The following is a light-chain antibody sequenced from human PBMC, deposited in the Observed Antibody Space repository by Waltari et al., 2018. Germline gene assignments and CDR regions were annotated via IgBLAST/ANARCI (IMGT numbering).Light chain of an antibody. CDR3: QQYNTWPPLT. J-gene: IGKJ4*02. Sequence: EIVMTQSPATLSLSPGESATLSCKASQNVYTNLAWYQQKPGQPPRLLISGASARATGVPSRFRGSGSGTEFTLTISSLQSDDFVVYYCQQYNTWPPLTFGGGTRVDIK. CDR2: GAS. CDR1: QNVYTN. V-gene: IGKV3-15*01.